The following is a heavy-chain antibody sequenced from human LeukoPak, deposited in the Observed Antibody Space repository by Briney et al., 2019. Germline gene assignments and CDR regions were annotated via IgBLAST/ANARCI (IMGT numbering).Heavy chain of an antibody. CDR3: ARSTGGGSSSY. D-gene: IGHD6-13*01. Sequence: GGSLRLSCAASGFTVSSNYMSWVRQAPGKGLEWVSVIYSGGSTYYADSVKGRFTISRDNAKNTVYLQMNSLRVEDTAVYYCARSTGGGSSSYWGQGTLVTVSS. CDR2: IYSGGST. J-gene: IGHJ4*02. CDR1: GFTVSSNY. V-gene: IGHV3-53*01.